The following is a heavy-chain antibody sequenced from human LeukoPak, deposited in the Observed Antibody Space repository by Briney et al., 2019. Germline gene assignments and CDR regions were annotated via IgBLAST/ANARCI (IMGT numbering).Heavy chain of an antibody. J-gene: IGHJ4*02. CDR1: GFTFSSYA. CDR2: IDTRGAT. V-gene: IGHV3-23*01. CDR3: AKKATVITPGNYFDY. Sequence: GGSLRLSCAASGFTFSSYAMTWVRQGPGKGPEWVSTIDTRGATFYADSVKGRFTISRDNSKNTLYLQMNSLRDEDTALYYCAKKATVITPGNYFDYWGQGTLVPVSS. D-gene: IGHD4-23*01.